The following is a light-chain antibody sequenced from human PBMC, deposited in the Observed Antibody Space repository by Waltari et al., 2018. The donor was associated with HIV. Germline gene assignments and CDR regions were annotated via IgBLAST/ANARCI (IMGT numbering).Light chain of an antibody. CDR3: QQYRSAPWT. CDR1: QGITPGY. CDR2: DVS. Sequence: EIVLTQSPDTLSLSPGERATLPSRASQGITPGYLDWYQQKPSQAPRLLMYDVSNRATGIPDRFSGRGSGADFTLTISRLEPEDLAVYYCQQYRSAPWTFGQGTKVEIK. V-gene: IGKV3-20*01. J-gene: IGKJ1*01.